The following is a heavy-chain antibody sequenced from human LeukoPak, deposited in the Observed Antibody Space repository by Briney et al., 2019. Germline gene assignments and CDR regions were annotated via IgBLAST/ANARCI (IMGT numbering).Heavy chain of an antibody. CDR1: GGSISSYY. Sequence: SETLSLTCTVSGGSISSYYWSWIRQPPGKGLEWIGYIYNNGRTNYNPSLKSRVTISVDTSKNQSSLRLTSVTAADTAVYYCARDPGSSGYWYFDLWGRGTLVTVSS. CDR2: IYNNGRT. J-gene: IGHJ2*01. V-gene: IGHV4-59*01. CDR3: ARDPGSSGYWYFDL. D-gene: IGHD6-19*01.